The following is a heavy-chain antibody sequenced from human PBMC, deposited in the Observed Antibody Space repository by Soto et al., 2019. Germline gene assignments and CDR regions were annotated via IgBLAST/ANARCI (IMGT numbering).Heavy chain of an antibody. J-gene: IGHJ4*02. CDR1: GGSINNYY. V-gene: IGHV4-59*01. D-gene: IGHD1-26*01. CDR3: ARASGGLLSLVRLGVLDLNLDY. Sequence: SETLSLTCTVSGGSINNYYWSWIRQPPGKGLEWIGYISYSGSTYYNPSLKSRVTISVDTSKNQFSLNLSSVTAADTAVYYCARASGGLLSLVRLGVLDLNLDYWGQGTLVT. CDR2: ISYSGST.